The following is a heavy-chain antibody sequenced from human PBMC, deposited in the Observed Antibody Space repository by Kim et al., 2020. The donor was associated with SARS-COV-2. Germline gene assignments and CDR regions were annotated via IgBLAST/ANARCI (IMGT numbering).Heavy chain of an antibody. Sequence: TRYSLSFQGQVTISADKSITTAFLQWSSLEASDTAIYYCARRGRGATEVDYWGRGTLVTVSS. D-gene: IGHD2-15*01. J-gene: IGHJ4*01. CDR3: ARRGRGATEVDY. V-gene: IGHV5-51*01. CDR2: T.